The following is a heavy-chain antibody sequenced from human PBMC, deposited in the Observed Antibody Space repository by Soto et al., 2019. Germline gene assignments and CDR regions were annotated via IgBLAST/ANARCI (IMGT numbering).Heavy chain of an antibody. CDR1: GFTFSSYG. CDR3: ARDRIAVAGTSYYYYYGMDV. V-gene: IGHV3-33*08. Sequence: PGGSLRLSCAASGFTFSSYGMHWVRQAPGKGLEWVAVIWYDGSNKYYADSVKGRFTISRDNSKNTLYLQMNSLRAEDTAVYYCARDRIAVAGTSYYYYYGMDVWGQGTTVTVSS. CDR2: IWYDGSNK. D-gene: IGHD6-19*01. J-gene: IGHJ6*02.